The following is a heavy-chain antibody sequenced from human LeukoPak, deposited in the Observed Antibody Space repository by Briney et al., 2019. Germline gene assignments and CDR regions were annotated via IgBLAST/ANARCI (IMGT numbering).Heavy chain of an antibody. CDR3: ARGSRIVLMVPPPGVFDY. Sequence: GGSLRLSCAGSGFTFSSYGVHWVRQAPGKGLEWVAVVSYDGDNKYYADSVKGRFTISRDNSRNTVYLQMNSLRTEDTAVYYCARGSRIVLMVPPPGVFDYWGQGTLVTASS. CDR1: GFTFSSYG. J-gene: IGHJ4*02. V-gene: IGHV3-30*03. CDR2: VSYDGDNK. D-gene: IGHD2-8*01.